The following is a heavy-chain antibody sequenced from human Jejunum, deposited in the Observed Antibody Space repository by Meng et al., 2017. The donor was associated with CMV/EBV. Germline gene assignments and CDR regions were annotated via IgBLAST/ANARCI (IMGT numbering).Heavy chain of an antibody. Sequence: GSGFTFSSYAMSWVRQAPGKGLEWVSAISGSGGSTYYADSVKGRFTISRDNSKNTLYLQMNSLRAEDTAVYYCANYYDSSGYLYHWGQGTLVTVSS. CDR3: ANYYDSSGYLYH. V-gene: IGHV3-23*01. CDR2: ISGSGGST. D-gene: IGHD3-22*01. J-gene: IGHJ4*02. CDR1: GFTFSSYA.